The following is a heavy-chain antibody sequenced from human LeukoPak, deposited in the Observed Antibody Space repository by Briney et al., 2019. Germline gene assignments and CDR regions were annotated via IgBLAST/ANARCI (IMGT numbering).Heavy chain of an antibody. J-gene: IGHJ4*02. D-gene: IGHD3-16*01. CDR2: ISISGGTI. Sequence: GGSLRLSCAASGFTFSSYTMTWVRQAPGKGLEWLSCISISGGTIFYADSVKGRFTISRDNAKNSLYLQMNSLRDEDTAAYYCARGTGAYYYWGQGTLVTVSS. V-gene: IGHV3-48*02. CDR3: ARGTGAYYY. CDR1: GFTFSSYT.